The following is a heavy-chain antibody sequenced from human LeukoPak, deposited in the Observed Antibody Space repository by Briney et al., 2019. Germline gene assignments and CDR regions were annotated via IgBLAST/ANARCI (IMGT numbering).Heavy chain of an antibody. V-gene: IGHV3-7*01. J-gene: IGHJ6*03. D-gene: IGHD2-2*01. CDR2: IKQDGSEK. CDR1: GFTVSSNY. Sequence: GGSLRLSCAASGFTVSSNYMSWVRQAPGKGLEWVANIKQDGSEKYYVDSVKGRFTISRDNAKNSLYLQMNSLRAEDTAVYYCARDHPYCSSTSCYSSDYYYYYMDVWGKGTTVTVSS. CDR3: ARDHPYCSSTSCYSSDYYYYYMDV.